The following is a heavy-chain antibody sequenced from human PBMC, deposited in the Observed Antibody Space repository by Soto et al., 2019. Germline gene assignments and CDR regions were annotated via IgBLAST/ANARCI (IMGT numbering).Heavy chain of an antibody. Sequence: ETLSLTCAVYGGSFSGYFWNWIRQTPGKGLEWIGKVNHNGRNNYNPSLKSRVTISLDMSKNQISLKLTSVTAADTAVYYSARGGSSDWQVAFDFWGQGTMVTVS. V-gene: IGHV4-34*01. CDR3: ARGGSSDWQVAFDF. J-gene: IGHJ3*01. CDR1: GGSFSGYF. CDR2: VNHNGRN. D-gene: IGHD6-19*01.